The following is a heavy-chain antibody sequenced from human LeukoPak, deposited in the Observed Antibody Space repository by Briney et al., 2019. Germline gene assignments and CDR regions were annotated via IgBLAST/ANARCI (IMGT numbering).Heavy chain of an antibody. CDR2: IHQSGST. J-gene: IGHJ5*02. Sequence: SETLSLTCTVSGYSIRNGYFWGWVRQSPGKGLEWIGNIHQSGSTSYNPSLQSRVTISVDTSKSQLSLKMSSMSAADTAMYYCARHDFPYTWGQGTLVTVSS. D-gene: IGHD2-21*02. CDR3: ARHDFPYT. V-gene: IGHV4-38-2*02. CDR1: GYSIRNGYF.